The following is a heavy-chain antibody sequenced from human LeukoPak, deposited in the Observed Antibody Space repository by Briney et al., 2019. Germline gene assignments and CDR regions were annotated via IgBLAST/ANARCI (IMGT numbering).Heavy chain of an antibody. J-gene: IGHJ4*02. CDR1: GGSISSSRYH. V-gene: IGHV4-39*07. CDR3: ARLIRYSGSYCDY. Sequence: SETLSLTCTVSGGSISSSRYHWGWIRQPPGKGLEWIGSIYYSGSTYYNPSLKSRVTISVDTSKNQFSLKLSSVTAADTAVYYCARLIRYSGSYCDYWGQGTLVTVSS. D-gene: IGHD1-26*01. CDR2: IYYSGST.